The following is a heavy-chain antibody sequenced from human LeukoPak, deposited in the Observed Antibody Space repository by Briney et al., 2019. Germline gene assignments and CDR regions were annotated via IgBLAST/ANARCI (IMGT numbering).Heavy chain of an antibody. J-gene: IGHJ4*02. Sequence: YPGDSDTRYTPSFQGQVTISADKSISTAYLQWSSLKASDTAMYYCARLARDGYSGVPFDYWGQGTLVTVSS. CDR3: ARLARDGYSGVPFDY. V-gene: IGHV5-51*01. D-gene: IGHD5-24*01. CDR2: YPGDSDT.